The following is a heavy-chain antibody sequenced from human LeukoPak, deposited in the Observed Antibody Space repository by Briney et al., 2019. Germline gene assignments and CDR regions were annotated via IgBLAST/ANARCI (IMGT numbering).Heavy chain of an antibody. CDR2: IYYSGST. CDR1: GASISSYY. V-gene: IGHV4-59*01. CDR3: ARDGGPYYYYYMDV. Sequence: SETLSLTCTVSGASISSYYWSWIRQSPGKGLEWIGYIYYSGSTNYNPSLKSRVTISVDTSKNQFSLKLSSVTAADTAVYYCARDGGPYYYYYMDVWGKGTTVTVSS. D-gene: IGHD2-15*01. J-gene: IGHJ6*03.